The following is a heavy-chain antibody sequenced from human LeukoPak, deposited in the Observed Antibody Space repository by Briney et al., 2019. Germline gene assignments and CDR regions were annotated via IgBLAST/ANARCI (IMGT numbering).Heavy chain of an antibody. V-gene: IGHV4-39*07. CDR1: GGSISSSSCY. CDR2: IYYSGST. J-gene: IGHJ5*02. D-gene: IGHD6-19*01. CDR3: ARGGWYHWFDP. Sequence: PSETLSLTCTVSGGSISSSSCYWGWIRQPPGKGLEWIGSIYYSGSTYYNPSLKSRVTISVDTSKNQFSLKLSSVTAADAAVYYCARGGWYHWFDPWGQGTLVTVSS.